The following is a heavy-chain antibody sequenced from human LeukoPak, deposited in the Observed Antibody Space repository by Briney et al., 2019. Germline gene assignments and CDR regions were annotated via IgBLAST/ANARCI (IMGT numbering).Heavy chain of an antibody. CDR3: ARGPQRRDGFAWGY. J-gene: IGHJ4*02. D-gene: IGHD3-16*01. Sequence: ASVKVSCKASGYTFSGHYMYWVRQAPGQGLERMGWINPNSGGTIYAQKFQGGVTMTRETSISTAYMELSRLRSDDTAVYYCARGPQRRDGFAWGYWGQGTLVTVSS. CDR1: GYTFSGHY. V-gene: IGHV1-2*02. CDR2: INPNSGGT.